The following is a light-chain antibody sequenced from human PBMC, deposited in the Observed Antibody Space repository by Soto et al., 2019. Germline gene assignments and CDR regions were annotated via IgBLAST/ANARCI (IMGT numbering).Light chain of an antibody. CDR2: DAS. Sequence: EIVLTQSPGTLCLSPGERATLSCRASQSISSSYLAWYQQKPGQAPRLLIYDASSRATGIPDRFSGSGSGTDFTLTISRLEPEDFAVYYCQQYGTSPFTFGPETKVDIK. CDR3: QQYGTSPFT. CDR1: QSISSSY. J-gene: IGKJ3*01. V-gene: IGKV3-20*01.